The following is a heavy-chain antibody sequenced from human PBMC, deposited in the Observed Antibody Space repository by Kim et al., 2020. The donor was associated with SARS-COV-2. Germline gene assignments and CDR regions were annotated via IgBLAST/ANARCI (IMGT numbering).Heavy chain of an antibody. CDR1: GGTFSSYA. Sequence: SVKVSCKASGGTFSSYAISWVRQAPGQGLEWMGGIIPIFGTANYAQKFQGRVTITADESTSTAYMELSSLRSEDTAVYYCASSGSSHGAFDYWGQGTLVTVSS. CDR2: IIPIFGTA. V-gene: IGHV1-69*13. J-gene: IGHJ4*02. CDR3: ASSGSSHGAFDY. D-gene: IGHD1-26*01.